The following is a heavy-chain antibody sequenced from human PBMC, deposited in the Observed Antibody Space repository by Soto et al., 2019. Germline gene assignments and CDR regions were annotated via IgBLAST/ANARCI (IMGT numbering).Heavy chain of an antibody. J-gene: IGHJ3*02. CDR1: GGSISSSSYY. CDR3: ACHGGQQQLGAFDI. Sequence: SETLSHTCTVYGGSISSSSYYWGWIRQPPGKGLEWIGSIYYSGSTYYNPSLKSRVTISVDTSKNQFSLKLSSVTAADTAVYYCACHGGQQQLGAFDIWGQGTMVTVSS. D-gene: IGHD6-13*01. V-gene: IGHV4-39*01. CDR2: IYYSGST.